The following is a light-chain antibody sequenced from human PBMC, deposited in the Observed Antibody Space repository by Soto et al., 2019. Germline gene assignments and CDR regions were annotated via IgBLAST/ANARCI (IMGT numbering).Light chain of an antibody. CDR3: QQTYSDIS. J-gene: IGKJ4*01. V-gene: IGKV1-39*01. CDR1: RTINTY. CDR2: GAS. Sequence: DVRMTQSPSSLSASVGDTMTITCLSRRTINTYLNWFQQKQGEPPRLLIYGASTLHDGVPSRFSGSGSGADFTLTISGLRPEDFASYHCQQTYSDISFGGGTKV.